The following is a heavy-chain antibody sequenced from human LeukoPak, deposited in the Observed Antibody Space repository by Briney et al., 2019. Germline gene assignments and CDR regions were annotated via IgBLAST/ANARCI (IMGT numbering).Heavy chain of an antibody. CDR1: GFTFSSYW. Sequence: GGSLRLSCAASGFTFSSYWMSWVGQAPGKGLDWVANIKQEGSEKYYVDPVKGRFTISRDNAKNSRYLQMTSLRPEDTALYCCARDNSYFWSGYSALGGYYFDYWGQGTLVTVSS. J-gene: IGHJ4*02. CDR3: ARDNSYFWSGYSALGGYYFDY. V-gene: IGHV3-7*01. D-gene: IGHD3-3*01. CDR2: IKQEGSEK.